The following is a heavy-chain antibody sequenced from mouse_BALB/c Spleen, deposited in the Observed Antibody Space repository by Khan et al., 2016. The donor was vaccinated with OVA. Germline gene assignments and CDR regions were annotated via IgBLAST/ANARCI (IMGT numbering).Heavy chain of an antibody. V-gene: IGHV5-6*01. CDR3: ARLSYYYDSEWFAY. CDR2: VSTGGHYT. Sequence: EVELVESGGDVVKPGGSLKLSCAASGFTFSTYGMSWVRQTPDKRLEWVATVSTGGHYTYYPDTVKGRFTISSDNAKNTLYLQLGSLKSEDTAIFCCARLSYYYDSEWFAYWCQGTLVTVSA. J-gene: IGHJ3*01. D-gene: IGHD1-1*01. CDR1: GFTFSTYG.